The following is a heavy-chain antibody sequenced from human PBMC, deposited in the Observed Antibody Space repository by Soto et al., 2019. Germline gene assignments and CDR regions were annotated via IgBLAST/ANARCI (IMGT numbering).Heavy chain of an antibody. CDR1: DGSISSYY. J-gene: IGHJ6*02. Sequence: SQIMSVTCSVADGSISSYYWSWIRQPPGKGLEWIGYVYYRGSTNYNPSLKSRVTISVDTSKNQFSLKLSSVTAADTAVYYCARGGLLWFGEPRGMDVWGQRTTVTVSS. CDR3: ARGGLLWFGEPRGMDV. D-gene: IGHD3-10*01. V-gene: IGHV4-59*01. CDR2: VYYRGST.